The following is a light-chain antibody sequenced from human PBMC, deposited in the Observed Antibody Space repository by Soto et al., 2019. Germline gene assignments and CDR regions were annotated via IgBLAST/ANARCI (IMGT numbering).Light chain of an antibody. CDR1: QNLVHSDGKTY. V-gene: IGKV2-24*01. Sequence: DIVLTQKPLSSPVTLGQPASSSSSSSQNLVHSDGKTYLTWLQQMPGQPPRLLIYMISNRFSRVPDRFSGSGSGTDITLKISRVEADDVGVYYGMQATHAYTFGQGTKLEIK. CDR3: MQATHAYT. CDR2: MIS. J-gene: IGKJ2*01.